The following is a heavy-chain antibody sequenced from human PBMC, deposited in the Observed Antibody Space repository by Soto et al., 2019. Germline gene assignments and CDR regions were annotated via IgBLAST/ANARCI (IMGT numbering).Heavy chain of an antibody. CDR3: ARDLARYSSSSLRVPPSMVRAFDI. D-gene: IGHD6-6*01. V-gene: IGHV4-31*03. J-gene: IGHJ3*02. Sequence: QVQLQESGPGLVKPSQTLSLTCTVSGGSISSGGYYWSWIRQHPGKGLEWIGYIYYSGSTYYNPSLKSRVTISVDTSKNQFSLKLSSVTAADTAVYYCARDLARYSSSSLRVPPSMVRAFDIWGQGTMVTVSS. CDR2: IYYSGST. CDR1: GGSISSGGYY.